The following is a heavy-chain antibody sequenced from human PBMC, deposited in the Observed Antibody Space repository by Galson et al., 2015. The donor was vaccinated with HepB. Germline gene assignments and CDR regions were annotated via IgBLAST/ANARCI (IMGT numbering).Heavy chain of an antibody. V-gene: IGHV3-53*01. D-gene: IGHD2-15*01. CDR1: GLTVSSNY. CDR3: ARGVAGYYFDY. CDR2: IYNSGTT. J-gene: IGHJ4*02. Sequence: SLRLSCAASGLTVSSNYMSWVRQAPGKGLEWVSIIYNSGTTYYADSVRGRFTISRDNSKNTLYLQMNSLRAEDTAVYYCARGVAGYYFDYWGQGTLVTVSS.